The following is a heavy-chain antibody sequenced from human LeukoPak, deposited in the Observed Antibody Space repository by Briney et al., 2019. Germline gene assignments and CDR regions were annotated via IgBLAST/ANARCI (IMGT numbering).Heavy chain of an antibody. CDR2: ASGYYGGDS. J-gene: IGHJ4*02. Sequence: SETLTLSCTPSGASITSHDFYWGRFRQPPGKGVEWIGSASGYYGGDSFYNTSRNVQVRLSIHTSKNQFTLYLSLVTDADTAVYYCARQGEIQHDSRRYYFYWLGQGTLVIVNS. CDR3: ARQGEIQHDSRRYYFYW. V-gene: IGHV4-39*01. CDR1: GASITSHDFY. D-gene: IGHD3-16*01.